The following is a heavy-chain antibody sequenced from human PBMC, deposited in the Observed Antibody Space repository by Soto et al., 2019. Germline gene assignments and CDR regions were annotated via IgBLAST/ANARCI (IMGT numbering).Heavy chain of an antibody. CDR1: GGAFSSYA. V-gene: IGHV1-69*13. CDR2: IIPIFGTA. Sequence: SVTVSCQGAGGAFSSYAISWVRQAPGQGLEWMGGIIPIFGTANYAQKFQGRVTITADESTSTAYMELSSLRSEDTAVYYCARPHTLRRAFDIWGQGTMVTVSS. CDR3: ARPHTLRRAFDI. D-gene: IGHD5-12*01. J-gene: IGHJ3*02.